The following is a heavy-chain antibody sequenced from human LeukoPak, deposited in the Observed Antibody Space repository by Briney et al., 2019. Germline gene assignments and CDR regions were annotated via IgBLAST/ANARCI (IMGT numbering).Heavy chain of an antibody. CDR2: ISYSGST. CDR1: GGSINSYC. Sequence: SETLSLTCTVSGGSINSYCWSWIRQPPGKGLEWIGYISYSGSTNYNPSLKSRVTISVDTSKNLFFLKLTSVTAADTALYYCARGNANWGQGTLATVSS. CDR3: ARGNAN. V-gene: IGHV4-59*01. J-gene: IGHJ4*02.